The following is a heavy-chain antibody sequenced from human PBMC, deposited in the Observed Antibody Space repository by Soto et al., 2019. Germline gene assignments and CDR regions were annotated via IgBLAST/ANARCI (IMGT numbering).Heavy chain of an antibody. D-gene: IGHD2-2*01. CDR2: ISGSGGSA. V-gene: IGHV3-23*01. CDR1: GFTFSNYA. J-gene: IGHJ5*02. Sequence: GGSRRLSGAASGFTFSNYAMTWVRQCPGKGLEWGSAISGSGGSAYYADSVKGRFTISRDNSKNTLYLQMNSLRADDSGVYYCAKDPYSGVLVPVAIGFDPWGPGTLVTVSS. CDR3: AKDPYSGVLVPVAIGFDP.